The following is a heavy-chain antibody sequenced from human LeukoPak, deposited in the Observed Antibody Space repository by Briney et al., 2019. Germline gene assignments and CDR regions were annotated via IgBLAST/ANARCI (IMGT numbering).Heavy chain of an antibody. CDR3: ASPGIAAAGGVNSDY. CDR1: GGTFSSYA. CDR2: IIPIFGTA. Sequence: SVKVSCKASGGTFSSYAISWVRQAPGQGLEWMGGIIPIFGTANYAQKFQGRVTITTDESTSTAYMELSSLRSEDTAVYYCASPGIAAAGGVNSDYWGQGTLVTVSS. J-gene: IGHJ4*02. D-gene: IGHD6-13*01. V-gene: IGHV1-69*05.